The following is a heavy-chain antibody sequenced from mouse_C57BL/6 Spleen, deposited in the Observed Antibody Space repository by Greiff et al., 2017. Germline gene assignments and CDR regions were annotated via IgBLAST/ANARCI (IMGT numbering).Heavy chain of an antibody. CDR3: ARGYYGLDV. CDR1: GYAFTNYL. J-gene: IGHJ1*03. D-gene: IGHD1-1*01. V-gene: IGHV1-54*01. CDR2: INPGSGGT. Sequence: QVQLQQSGAELVRPGTSVKVSCKASGYAFTNYLIEWVKQRPGQGLEWIGVINPGSGGTNYNEKLKGKATLTADKSSSTAYMQLSSLTSEDSAVYFCARGYYGLDVWGTGTTVTVSS.